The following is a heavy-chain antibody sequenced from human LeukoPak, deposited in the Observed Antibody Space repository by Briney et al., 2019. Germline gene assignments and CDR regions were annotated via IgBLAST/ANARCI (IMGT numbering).Heavy chain of an antibody. Sequence: ASVKVSCKASGYTFTGYHMHWVRQAPGQGLEWMGWINPNSGGTNYAQKFQGRVTMTRDTSISTAYMELSRLRSDDTAVYYCARDRTYCSSTSCYTEFDYWGQGTLVTVSS. D-gene: IGHD2-2*02. CDR3: ARDRTYCSSTSCYTEFDY. J-gene: IGHJ4*02. CDR1: GYTFTGYH. V-gene: IGHV1-2*02. CDR2: INPNSGGT.